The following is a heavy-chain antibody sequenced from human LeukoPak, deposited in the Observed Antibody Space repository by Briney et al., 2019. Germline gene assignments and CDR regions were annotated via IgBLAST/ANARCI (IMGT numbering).Heavy chain of an antibody. V-gene: IGHV3-23*01. D-gene: IGHD2-15*01. CDR2: ITGSGGST. CDR3: ADILGYCSGGSCSLGS. J-gene: IGHJ4*02. CDR1: GFTFSTSG. Sequence: GGSLRLSCAASGFTFSTSGMSWVRQAPGKGLEWVSTITGSGGSTYYADSVKGRFTISRDNAKNSLYLQMSSLRAEDTAVYYCADILGYCSGGSCSLGSWGQGTLVTVSS.